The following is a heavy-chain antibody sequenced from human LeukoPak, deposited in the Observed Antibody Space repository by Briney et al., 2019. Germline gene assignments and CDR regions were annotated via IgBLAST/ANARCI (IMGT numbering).Heavy chain of an antibody. Sequence: ASVKVSCKASGYTFTSYGISWVRQAPGQGLEWMGWISAYNGNTNYAQKLQGRVTMTTDTSTSTAYMELRSLRSDDTAVYYCARDYYDSGGYYPIDYWGQGTLVTVSS. V-gene: IGHV1-18*01. J-gene: IGHJ4*02. CDR3: ARDYYDSGGYYPIDY. CDR1: GYTFTSYG. CDR2: ISAYNGNT. D-gene: IGHD3-22*01.